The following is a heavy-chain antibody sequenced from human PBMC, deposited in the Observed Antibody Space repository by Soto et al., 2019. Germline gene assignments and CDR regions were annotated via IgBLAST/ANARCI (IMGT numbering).Heavy chain of an antibody. CDR1: GYTFTSYG. D-gene: IGHD3-3*01. J-gene: IGHJ4*02. CDR3: ARVEHTYYDFWSDTFDY. CDR2: ISAYNGNT. Sequence: ASVKVSCKASGYTFTSYGISWVRQAPGQGLEWMGWISAYNGNTNYAQKHQGRVTMTTDTSTSTANMEQRSLRTDDTAVYYCARVEHTYYDFWSDTFDYWGQGTLVTVSS. V-gene: IGHV1-18*01.